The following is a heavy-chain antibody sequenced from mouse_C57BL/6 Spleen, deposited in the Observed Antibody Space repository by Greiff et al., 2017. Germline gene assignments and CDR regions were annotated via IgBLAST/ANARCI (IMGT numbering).Heavy chain of an antibody. CDR3: ARHEENYGSSYPYAMDD. CDR1: GYPFTEYT. J-gene: IGHJ4*01. Sequence: LVESGAELVKPGASVKLSCKASGYPFTEYTIHWVKPRSGQGLEWIGWFYPGSGSIKYNETFKDMATLTADKSYSTVYMELSRLTSEDSAVYFCARHEENYGSSYPYAMDDWGQGTSVTVSS. D-gene: IGHD1-1*01. CDR2: FYPGSGSI. V-gene: IGHV1-62-2*01.